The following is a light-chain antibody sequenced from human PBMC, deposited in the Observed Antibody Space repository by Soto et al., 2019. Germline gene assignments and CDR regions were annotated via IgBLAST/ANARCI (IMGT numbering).Light chain of an antibody. CDR1: QSVSSGY. J-gene: IGKJ5*01. CDR3: QQYSSSPSIT. V-gene: IGKV3-20*01. Sequence: ETVMTQSPGTLSLSPGERATLSCRASQSVSSGYLAWYQQKPGQAPRLLIYGASTSATGIPYRFSGSGSGTDFTLTISRLEPEDFAVYYCQQYSSSPSITFGQGTRLEIK. CDR2: GAS.